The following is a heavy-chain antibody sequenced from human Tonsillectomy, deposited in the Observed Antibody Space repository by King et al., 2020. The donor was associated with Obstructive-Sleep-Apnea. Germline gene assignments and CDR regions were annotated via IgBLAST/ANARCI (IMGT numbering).Heavy chain of an antibody. CDR1: GFTFSGSA. V-gene: IGHV3-73*01. CDR2: IRSKANSYAT. CDR3: TRQVVVPAGKSYYYYYVMDV. D-gene: IGHD2-2*01. Sequence: VQLVESGGGLVQPGGSLKLSCVASGFTFSGSAMHWVRQASGKGLEWAGRIRSKANSYATAYAASVKGRFTISRDDSKNTAYLQMNSLKTEDTAVYYCTRQVVVPAGKSYYYYYVMDVWSQGTTVTVPS. J-gene: IGHJ6*02.